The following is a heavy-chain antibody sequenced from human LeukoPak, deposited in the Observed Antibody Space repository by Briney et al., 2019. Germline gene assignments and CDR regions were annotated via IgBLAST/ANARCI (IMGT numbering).Heavy chain of an antibody. J-gene: IGHJ6*03. CDR1: GDSVSSNSAA. V-gene: IGHV6-1*01. CDR3: ARDKGYCSGGSCYEGLDYYYMDV. CDR2: TYYRSKWYN. D-gene: IGHD2-15*01. Sequence: SQTLSLTCAISGDSVSSNSAAWNWIRQSPSRGLEWLGRTYYRSKWYNDYAVSVKSRITINPDTSKNQFSLQLNSVTPEDTAVYYCARDKGYCSGGSCYEGLDYYYMDVWGKGTTVTVSS.